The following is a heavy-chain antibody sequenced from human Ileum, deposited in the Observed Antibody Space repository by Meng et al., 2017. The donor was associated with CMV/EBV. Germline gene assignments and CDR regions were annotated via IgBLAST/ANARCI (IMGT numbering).Heavy chain of an antibody. J-gene: IGHJ4*02. CDR2: ISHDGSNN. V-gene: IGHV3-30-3*01. D-gene: IGHD2-21*01. CDR1: GFTISRYA. Sequence: RALRLSCVVSGFTISRYAMHWVRRAPSKGLEGVAAISHDGSNNYHADSVKGRFTISRDMSTDTLYLQMNSLRVEDTAIYYCASVADYWGQGTLVTVSS. CDR3: ASVADY.